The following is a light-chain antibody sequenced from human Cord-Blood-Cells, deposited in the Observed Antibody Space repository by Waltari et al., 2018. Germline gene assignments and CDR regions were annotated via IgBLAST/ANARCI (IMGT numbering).Light chain of an antibody. CDR1: QSVSST. CDR2: GAS. CDR3: QQYNNWPPWT. Sequence: PATLSVSPGERATLSCRASQSVSSTLAWYQQKPGQAPRLLIYGASTRATGIPARFIGSGSGAEFTLTISSLQSEDFAVYYCQQYNNWPPWTFGQGTKVEIK. V-gene: IGKV3-15*01. J-gene: IGKJ1*01.